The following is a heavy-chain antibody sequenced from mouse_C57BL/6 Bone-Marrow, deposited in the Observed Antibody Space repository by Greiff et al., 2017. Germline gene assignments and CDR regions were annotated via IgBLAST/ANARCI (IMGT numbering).Heavy chain of an antibody. CDR3: ARRVDYGSSSYYFDY. D-gene: IGHD1-1*01. Sequence: EVQLQQSGPVLVKPGASVKMSCKASGYTFTDYYMNWVKQSHGKSLEWIGVINPYNGGTSYNQKFKGKATLTVDKSSSTAYMELNSLTSEDSAVYYCARRVDYGSSSYYFDYWGQGTTLTVSS. V-gene: IGHV1-19*01. J-gene: IGHJ2*01. CDR2: INPYNGGT. CDR1: GYTFTDYY.